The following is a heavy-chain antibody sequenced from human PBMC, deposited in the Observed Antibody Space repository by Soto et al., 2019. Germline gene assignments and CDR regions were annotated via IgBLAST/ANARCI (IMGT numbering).Heavy chain of an antibody. V-gene: IGHV3-30-3*01. CDR3: XXEXXXVAXPYFDY. CDR2: ISYDGSNK. CDR1: GXTFSSYA. Sequence: QVQLVESGGGVVQPGRSLRLSCAASGXTFSSYAMHWVRQAPGKGLEWVAVISYDGSNKYYADSVKGRFTISRDNSKNTLYLQMNSLRAEDTAVYXXXXEXXXVAXPYFDYWGQGTLVTVSS. J-gene: IGHJ4*02.